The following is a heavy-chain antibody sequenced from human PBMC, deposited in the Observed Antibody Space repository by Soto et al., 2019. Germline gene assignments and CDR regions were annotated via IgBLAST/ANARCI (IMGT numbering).Heavy chain of an antibody. D-gene: IGHD2-15*01. J-gene: IGHJ4*02. CDR2: ISWNSGSI. V-gene: IGHV3-9*01. Sequence: EVQLVESGGGLVQPGRSLRLSCAASGFTFDDYAMHWVRQAPGKGLEWVSGISWNSGSIGYADSVKGRFTISRDNAKNSLYLQMNSLRAEDTALYYCAKDICSGGSCYYFDYWGQGNLVTVSS. CDR3: AKDICSGGSCYYFDY. CDR1: GFTFDDYA.